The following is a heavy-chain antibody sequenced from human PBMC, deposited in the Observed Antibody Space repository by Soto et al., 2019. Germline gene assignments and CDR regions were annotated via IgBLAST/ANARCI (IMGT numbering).Heavy chain of an antibody. CDR1: GYTFTGYY. V-gene: IGHV1-2*02. D-gene: IGHD2-21*02. CDR2: INANSGNT. J-gene: IGHJ6*02. Sequence: GASVKVSCKASGYTFTGYYMHWVRQAPGQGLEWMGWINANSGNTNYAQKFQGRVTMTRDTSTSTAYMELRSLRSDDTAVYYCARVGGGDSRTYYYYYGMDVWGQGTTVTVSS. CDR3: ARVGGGDSRTYYYYYGMDV.